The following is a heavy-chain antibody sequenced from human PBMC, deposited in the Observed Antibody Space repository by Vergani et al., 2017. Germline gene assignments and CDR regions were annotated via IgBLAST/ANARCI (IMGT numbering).Heavy chain of an antibody. CDR1: GGSISSSNW. CDR2: IYHSGST. CDR3: AREGTYYGDYVYYYYYMDV. V-gene: IGHV4-4*03. J-gene: IGHJ6*03. Sequence: QVQLQESGPGLVKPPGTLSLTCAVSGGSISSSNWWSWVRQPPGKGLEWIGEIYHSGSTNYNPSLKSRVTISVDKSKNQFSLKLSSVTAADTAVYYCAREGTYYGDYVYYYYYMDVWGKGTTVTVSS. D-gene: IGHD4-17*01.